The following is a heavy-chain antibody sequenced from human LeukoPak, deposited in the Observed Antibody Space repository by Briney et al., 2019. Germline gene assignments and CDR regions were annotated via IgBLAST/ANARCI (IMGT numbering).Heavy chain of an antibody. V-gene: IGHV1-69*04. CDR3: ATTPSNYDFWSGYPRRPFDY. Sequence: SVKVSCKASGGTFSSYAISWVRQAPGQGLEWMGRIIPILGIANYAQKFQGRVTITADKSTSTAYMELSSLRSEDTAVYYCATTPSNYDFWSGYPRRPFDYWGQGTLVTVSS. D-gene: IGHD3-3*01. CDR1: GGTFSSYA. CDR2: IIPILGIA. J-gene: IGHJ4*02.